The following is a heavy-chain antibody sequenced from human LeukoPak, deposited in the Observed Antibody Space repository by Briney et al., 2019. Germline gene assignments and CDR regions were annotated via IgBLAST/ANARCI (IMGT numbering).Heavy chain of an antibody. CDR2: MYNSGST. Sequence: SETLSLTCTVSGGSISSSYCYWGWIRQPPGKGLEWIGTMYNSGSTDYNPSLESRVTISVDTSKNQFSLKLSSVTAADTAVYYCAREGHSYYYDSSHIDYWGQGTLVIVSS. CDR3: AREGHSYYYDSSHIDY. D-gene: IGHD3-22*01. CDR1: GGSISSSYCY. J-gene: IGHJ4*02. V-gene: IGHV4-39*07.